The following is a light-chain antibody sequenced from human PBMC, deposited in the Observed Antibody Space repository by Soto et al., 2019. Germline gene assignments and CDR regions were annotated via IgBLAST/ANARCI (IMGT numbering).Light chain of an antibody. CDR2: WAA. CDR1: QSVLYSTNNKNY. CDR3: QQYYITPLT. Sequence: DIVMTQSPDSLAVSLGERATINCKPSQSVLYSTNNKNYLAWYQQKPGQPPKLLIYWAATRESGVPDRFSGSGSGTDFTLTISSLQAEDVAVYYCQQYYITPLTFGGGTKVEIK. V-gene: IGKV4-1*01. J-gene: IGKJ4*01.